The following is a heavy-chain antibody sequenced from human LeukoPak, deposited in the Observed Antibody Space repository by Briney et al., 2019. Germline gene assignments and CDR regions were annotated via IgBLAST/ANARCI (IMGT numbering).Heavy chain of an antibody. V-gene: IGHV3-66*04. CDR2: IYSGGST. CDR3: ARHPDVDTAMGYYYYGMDV. D-gene: IGHD5-18*01. CDR1: GFTVSSNY. J-gene: IGHJ6*02. Sequence: PGGSLRLSCAASGFTVSSNYMSWVRQAPGKGLEWVSVIYSGGSTYYADSVKGRFTISRDNSKNTLYLQMNSLRAEDTAVYYCARHPDVDTAMGYYYYGMDVWGQGTTVTVSS.